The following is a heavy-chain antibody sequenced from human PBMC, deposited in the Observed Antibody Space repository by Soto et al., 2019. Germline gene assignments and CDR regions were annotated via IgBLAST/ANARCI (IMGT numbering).Heavy chain of an antibody. J-gene: IGHJ6*02. V-gene: IGHV3-21*01. CDR2: ISSSSSYI. CDR3: ARYLAAGDYYGMYV. CDR1: EFTFSTYA. D-gene: IGHD6-13*01. Sequence: VGSLRLSCAASEFTFSTYAMTWVRQAPGRGLEWVSSISSSSSYIYYADSVKGRFTISRDNAKNSLYLQMNSLRAEDTAVYYCARYLAAGDYYGMYVSGQGAEVTVS.